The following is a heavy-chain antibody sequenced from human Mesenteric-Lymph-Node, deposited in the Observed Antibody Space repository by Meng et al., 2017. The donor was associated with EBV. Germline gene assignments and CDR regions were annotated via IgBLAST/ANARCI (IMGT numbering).Heavy chain of an antibody. CDR3: ARASGWSYLAF. CDR2: MNPKTGIT. CDR1: RYTFSNYD. V-gene: IGHV1-8*01. Sequence: QVQPMQCGDVVQEPGVTMSVSCTASRYTFSNYDINWVRQAPGQVLVWMGWMNPKTGITGCAQKFKGLVTMTRNTSISTGDMELRSLRSDDTAVYYFARASGWSYLAFWGQGTLVTVPS. J-gene: IGHJ4*02. D-gene: IGHD2-15*01.